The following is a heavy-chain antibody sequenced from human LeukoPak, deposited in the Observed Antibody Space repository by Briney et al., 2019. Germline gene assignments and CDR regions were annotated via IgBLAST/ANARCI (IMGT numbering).Heavy chain of an antibody. V-gene: IGHV4-59*08. CDR2: IYYSGST. J-gene: IGHJ4*02. CDR3: ARHILGYLYFDY. D-gene: IGHD3-22*01. CDR1: GGSISSYY. Sequence: PSETLSLTCTVSGGSISSYYWSWIRQPPGKGLEWIGYIYYSGSTNYNPSLKSRVTISVDTSKNQFSLKLSSVTAAGTAVYYCARHILGYLYFDYWGQGTLVTVSS.